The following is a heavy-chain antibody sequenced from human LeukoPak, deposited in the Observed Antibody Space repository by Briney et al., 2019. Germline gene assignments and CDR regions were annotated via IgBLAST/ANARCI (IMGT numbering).Heavy chain of an antibody. CDR3: ARVGYFDWLLMGWFDP. V-gene: IGHV3-48*01. J-gene: IGHJ5*02. Sequence: GGSLRLSCAASGFTFSSYSMNWVRQAPGKGLEWVSYISSSSSTIYYADSVKGRFTISRDNAKNSLYLQMNSLRAEDTAVYYCARVGYFDWLLMGWFDPWGQGTLVTVSS. CDR1: GFTFSSYS. D-gene: IGHD3-9*01. CDR2: ISSSSSTI.